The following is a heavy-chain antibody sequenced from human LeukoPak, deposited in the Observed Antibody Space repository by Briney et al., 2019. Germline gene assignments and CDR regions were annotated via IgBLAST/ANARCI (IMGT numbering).Heavy chain of an antibody. V-gene: IGHV3-33*01. CDR1: GFXFSSYG. CDR3: ARVTMVAGASYNWFVP. D-gene: IGHD2-15*01. Sequence: PGRSLRLSCAASGFXFSSYGMHWVRQAPGKGREWVAVIWSDGSNKHYADSARGRSTISRDNSKNTLYLQMNSLRAEDTAVYYCARVTMVAGASYNWFVPWGQGTLVTVST. CDR2: IWSDGSNK. J-gene: IGHJ5*02.